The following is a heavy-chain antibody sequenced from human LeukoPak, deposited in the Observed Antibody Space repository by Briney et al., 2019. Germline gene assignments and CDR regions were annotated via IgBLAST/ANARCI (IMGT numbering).Heavy chain of an antibody. D-gene: IGHD2-8*01. CDR3: AKDHCTNGVCYTDY. CDR2: IRYDGSNK. J-gene: IGHJ4*02. V-gene: IGHV3-30*02. Sequence: PGGSLRLSCAAPGFPLRNYGMHWVPRAPGKGLEWGAFIRYDGSNKYYADSVKGRFTISRDNSKNTLYLQMNSLRGEDTAVYYCAKDHCTNGVCYTDYWGQGTLVTVSS. CDR1: GFPLRNYG.